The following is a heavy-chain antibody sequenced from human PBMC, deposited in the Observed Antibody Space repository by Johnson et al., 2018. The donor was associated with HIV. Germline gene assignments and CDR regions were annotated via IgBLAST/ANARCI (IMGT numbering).Heavy chain of an antibody. D-gene: IGHD2-2*01. CDR3: ARDTPFGYCSSTSCYAGGAFDI. CDR2: ISFDGNNK. Sequence: QVQLVESGGGVVQPGRSLRLSCAASGFTFSSYGMHWVRQAPGKGLEWVAVISFDGNNKYYADSVKGLFTISRDNSKNTLYLQMNSLRAEDTAVYYCARDTPFGYCSSTSCYAGGAFDIWGQGTMVTVSS. J-gene: IGHJ3*02. V-gene: IGHV3-30*03. CDR1: GFTFSSYG.